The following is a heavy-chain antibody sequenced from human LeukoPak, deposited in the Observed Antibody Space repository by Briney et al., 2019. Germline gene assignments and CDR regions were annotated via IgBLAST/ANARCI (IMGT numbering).Heavy chain of an antibody. D-gene: IGHD5-18*01. CDR1: GYTFTSYY. J-gene: IGHJ4*02. CDR3: ARDLRLGYSYGQYFDY. V-gene: IGHV1-46*01. Sequence: GASVKVSCKASGYTFTSYYMHWVRQAPGQGLEWMGIINPSGGSTSYAQKFQGRVTMTRDTSTSTVYMELSSLRSEDTAVYYCARDLRLGYSYGQYFDYWGQGTLVTVSS. CDR2: INPSGGST.